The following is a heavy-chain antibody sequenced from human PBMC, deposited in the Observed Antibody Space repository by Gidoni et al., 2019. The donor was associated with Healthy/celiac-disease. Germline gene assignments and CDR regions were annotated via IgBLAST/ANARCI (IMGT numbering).Heavy chain of an antibody. J-gene: IGHJ6*02. D-gene: IGHD3-9*01. V-gene: IGHV3-23*01. CDR2: IRGSGGST. CDR3: AKTPGYDILTVTYGMDV. CDR1: GFPFSSYA. Sequence: EVQLFVSGGGLVHPGGSLRLSCAASGFPFSSYAMSWVRQAPGKGLEWVSAIRGSGGSTYYADSVKGRFTISRDNSKNTLYLQMNSLRAEDTDVYYCAKTPGYDILTVTYGMDVWGQGTTVTVSS.